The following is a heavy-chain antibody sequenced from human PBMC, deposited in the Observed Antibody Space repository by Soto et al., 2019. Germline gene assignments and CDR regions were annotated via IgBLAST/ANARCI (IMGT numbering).Heavy chain of an antibody. Sequence: GGSLRLSCAASGFTFSSYGMHWVRQAPGKGLEWVAVISYDGSNKYYADSVKGRFTISRDNSKNTLYLQMNSLRAEDTAVYYCAKDRYRFGELPSAFDIWGQGTMVTVSS. CDR1: GFTFSSYG. CDR2: ISYDGSNK. CDR3: AKDRYRFGELPSAFDI. D-gene: IGHD3-10*01. J-gene: IGHJ3*02. V-gene: IGHV3-30*18.